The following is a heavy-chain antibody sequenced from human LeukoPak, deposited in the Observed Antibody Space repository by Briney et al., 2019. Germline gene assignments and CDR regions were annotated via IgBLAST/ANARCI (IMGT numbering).Heavy chain of an antibody. J-gene: IGHJ4*02. CDR1: GFTFNDHY. D-gene: IGHD3-10*01. Sequence: PGGSLRLSCATSGFTFNDHYLGWVRQAPGKGLEWIGEINHSGSTNYNPSLKSRVTISVDTSKNQFSLKLSSVTAADTAVYYCASWLLWFGGHDYWGQGTLVTVSS. CDR3: ASWLLWFGGHDY. V-gene: IGHV4-34*01. CDR2: INHSGST.